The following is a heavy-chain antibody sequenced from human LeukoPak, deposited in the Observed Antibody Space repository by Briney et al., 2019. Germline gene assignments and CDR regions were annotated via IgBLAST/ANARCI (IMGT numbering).Heavy chain of an antibody. CDR1: GFTFSSYA. Sequence: GGSLRLSCAASGFTFSSYAMSWVRQAPGKGLEWVSSISSSSSYIYYADSVKGRFTISRDNSKNTLYLQMNSLRAEDTAVYYCAKDSSHYYYYYGMDVWGQGTTVTVSS. CDR2: ISSSSSYI. CDR3: AKDSSHYYYYYGMDV. J-gene: IGHJ6*02. V-gene: IGHV3-23*01.